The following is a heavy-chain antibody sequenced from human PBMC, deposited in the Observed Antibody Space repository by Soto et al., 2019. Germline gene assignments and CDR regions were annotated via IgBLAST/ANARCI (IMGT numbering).Heavy chain of an antibody. Sequence: PSETLSLTCTVSGGSISSCYWSWIRQPPGKGLEWIGYIYYSGSTNYNPSLKSRVTISVDTSKNQFSLKLSSVTAADTAVYYCARDTKSYDRYYYYYGMDVWGQGTTVTVSS. CDR2: IYYSGST. CDR3: ARDTKSYDRYYYYYGMDV. V-gene: IGHV4-59*01. CDR1: GGSISSCY. D-gene: IGHD5-12*01. J-gene: IGHJ6*02.